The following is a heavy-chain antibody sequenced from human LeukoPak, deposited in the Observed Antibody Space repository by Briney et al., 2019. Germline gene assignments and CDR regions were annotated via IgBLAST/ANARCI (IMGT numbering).Heavy chain of an antibody. J-gene: IGHJ4*02. D-gene: IGHD2-15*01. CDR1: GGSFSGYY. Sequence: PSETLSLTCAVYGGSFSGYYWSWIRQPPGKGLEWIGEINHSGSTNYNPSLMSRVAISVDTSKNQSFLKLSSVTAADTAVYYCARLRGTRHFDYWGQGTLVTVSS. CDR2: INHSGST. V-gene: IGHV4-34*01. CDR3: ARLRGTRHFDY.